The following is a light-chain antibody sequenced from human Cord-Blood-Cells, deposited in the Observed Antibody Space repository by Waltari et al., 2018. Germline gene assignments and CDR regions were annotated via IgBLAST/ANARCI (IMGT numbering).Light chain of an antibody. J-gene: IGLJ1*01. Sequence: SSELTQDPAVSVALGPTVRITCQGDSLRSYSASWYQQKPRQAPVLVIYGKNNRPSGSPDRFSGSSSGNTASLTITGAQAEEEADYDCNSRDSSGNHYVLGTGTKVTVL. V-gene: IGLV3-19*01. CDR3: NSRDSSGNHYV. CDR1: SLRSYS. CDR2: GKN.